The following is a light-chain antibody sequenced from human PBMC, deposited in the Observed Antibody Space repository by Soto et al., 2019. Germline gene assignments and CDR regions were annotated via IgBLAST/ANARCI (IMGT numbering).Light chain of an antibody. Sequence: EIVMPQSPDTLSVSPGERATLSCRASQSVGSNLAWYQQRPGQAPSLLIYGASSRATGIPARFTGTGSGTDFTLTISSLQSEDFAVYYCQQYTSRPLTFGGGTKVEIK. CDR3: QQYTSRPLT. CDR2: GAS. CDR1: QSVGSN. J-gene: IGKJ4*01. V-gene: IGKV3-15*01.